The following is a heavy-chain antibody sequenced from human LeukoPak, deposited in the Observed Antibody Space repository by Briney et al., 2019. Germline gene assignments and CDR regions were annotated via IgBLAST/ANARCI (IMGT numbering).Heavy chain of an antibody. CDR3: TTVGPVLLWFGVFPDAFDI. D-gene: IGHD3-10*01. J-gene: IGHJ3*02. CDR1: GFTFSNAW. CDR2: IKSKTDGGTT. Sequence: PGGSLRLSCAASGFTFSNAWMSWVRQAPGKGLEWVGRIKSKTDGGTTDYAAPVKGRFTISRDDSKNTRYLQMNSLKTEDTAVYYCTTVGPVLLWFGVFPDAFDIWGQGTMVTVSS. V-gene: IGHV3-15*01.